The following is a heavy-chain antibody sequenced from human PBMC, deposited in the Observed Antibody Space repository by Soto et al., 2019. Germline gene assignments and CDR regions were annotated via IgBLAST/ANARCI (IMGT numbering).Heavy chain of an antibody. V-gene: IGHV4-34*01. CDR2: INHSGST. CDR1: GGSFSGYY. J-gene: IGHJ4*02. Sequence: QVQLQQWGAGLLKPSETLSLTCAVYGGSFSGYYWSWIRQPPGKGLEWIGEINHSGSTNYNPSLKSRVTISVDTSKNQFSLKLSSVTAADTAVYYCARRLAVAGTEQYYFDYWGQGTLVTVSS. D-gene: IGHD6-19*01. CDR3: ARRLAVAGTEQYYFDY.